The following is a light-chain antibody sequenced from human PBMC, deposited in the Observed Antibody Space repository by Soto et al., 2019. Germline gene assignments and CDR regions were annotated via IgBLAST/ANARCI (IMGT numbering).Light chain of an antibody. CDR2: DVS. J-gene: IGLJ1*01. CDR3: SSYTSSNTYV. CDR1: ISDVSGYNF. Sequence: SVLPQPASLSGSPGQLITISCTGTISDVSGYNFVSWYQQYPGEAPKLMIYDVSNRPSGVSNRFSGSKSGNTASLTISGLQAEDEADYYCSSYTSSNTYVFGTGTKVTVL. V-gene: IGLV2-14*03.